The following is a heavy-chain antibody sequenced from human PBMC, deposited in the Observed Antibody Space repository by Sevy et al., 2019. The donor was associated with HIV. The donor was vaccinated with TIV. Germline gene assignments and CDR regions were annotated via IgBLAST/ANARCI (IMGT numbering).Heavy chain of an antibody. CDR3: ARPSPRTAAAASAFYDN. CDR2: INGRGGST. D-gene: IGHD6-13*01. V-gene: IGHV3-23*01. CDR1: GYSFSSHA. Sequence: GGSLRLSCVVSGYSFSSHAISWVRQAPGKGLEWVSTINGRGGSTYYADSVKGRFTISRDNPKNTLFLQMINLRVDDTAIYYCARPSPRTAAAASAFYDNWGQGTLVTVSS. J-gene: IGHJ4*02.